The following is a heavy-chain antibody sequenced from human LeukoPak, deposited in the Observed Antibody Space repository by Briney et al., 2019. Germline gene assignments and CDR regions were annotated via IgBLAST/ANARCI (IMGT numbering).Heavy chain of an antibody. CDR2: ISYDGSNK. CDR1: GFTFSSYA. D-gene: IGHD3-22*01. Sequence: PGGSLRLSCAASGFTFSSYAMHWVRQAPGKGLEWVAVISYDGSNKYYADSVKGRFTISRDNSKNTLYLQMNSLRAEDTAVYYCARPRIYYDSSGYPDYWGQGTLVTVSS. V-gene: IGHV3-30-3*01. J-gene: IGHJ4*02. CDR3: ARPRIYYDSSGYPDY.